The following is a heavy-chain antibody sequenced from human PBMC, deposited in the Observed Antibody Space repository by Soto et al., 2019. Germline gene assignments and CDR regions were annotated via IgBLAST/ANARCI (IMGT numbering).Heavy chain of an antibody. CDR1: GGTFSSYA. CDR2: IIPIFGTA. Sequence: VASVKVSCKASGGTFSSYAISWVRQAPGQGLEWMGGIIPIFGTANHAQKFQGRVTITADEPTSTAYMELSSLRSEDTAVYYCARGFKQWLVRYYYYGMDVWGQGTTVTVSS. V-gene: IGHV1-69*13. CDR3: ARGFKQWLVRYYYYGMDV. D-gene: IGHD6-19*01. J-gene: IGHJ6*02.